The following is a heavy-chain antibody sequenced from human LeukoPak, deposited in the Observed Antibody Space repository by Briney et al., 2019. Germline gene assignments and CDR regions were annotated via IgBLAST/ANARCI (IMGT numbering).Heavy chain of an antibody. CDR3: AKVSGISTYGSGSYAFDI. V-gene: IGHV3-23*01. CDR2: MSGSGSST. D-gene: IGHD3-10*01. CDR1: GFTLSNYA. J-gene: IGHJ3*02. Sequence: GGSLRLSCAASGFTLSNYAMSWVRQAPGKGLEWVSVMSGSGSSTDYADSVKGRFTISRDNSKNTLYLQMDSLRAEDTAVYYCAKVSGISTYGSGSYAFDIWGRGTMVTVSS.